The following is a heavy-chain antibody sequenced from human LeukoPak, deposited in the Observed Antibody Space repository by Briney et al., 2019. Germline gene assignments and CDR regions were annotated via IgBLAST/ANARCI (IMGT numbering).Heavy chain of an antibody. V-gene: IGHV3-30*02. J-gene: IGHJ4*02. D-gene: IGHD1-26*01. Sequence: GGSLRLSCAASGLSFSTCGMHWVRQAPGKGLEWVAFIRYDGGDKYYADSVKDRFTISRDNSKNTLYLQLNSLRAEDTAVYYCTKDWSSGSSNRAFDYWGQGTLVTVSS. CDR2: IRYDGGDK. CDR1: GLSFSTCG. CDR3: TKDWSSGSSNRAFDY.